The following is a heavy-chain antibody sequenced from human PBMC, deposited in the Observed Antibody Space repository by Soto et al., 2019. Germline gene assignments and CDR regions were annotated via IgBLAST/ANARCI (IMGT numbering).Heavy chain of an antibody. V-gene: IGHV3-30-3*01. CDR2: ISYDGSNK. Sequence: QVQLVESGGGVVRPGRSLRLSCAASGFTFSSYAMHWVRQAPGKGLEWVAVISYDGSNKYYADSVKGRFTISRDNSKNTLYLQMNSLRAEDTAVYYCARTPYSGGWYIDYWGQGTLVTVSS. CDR1: GFTFSSYA. J-gene: IGHJ4*02. CDR3: ARTPYSGGWYIDY. D-gene: IGHD6-19*01.